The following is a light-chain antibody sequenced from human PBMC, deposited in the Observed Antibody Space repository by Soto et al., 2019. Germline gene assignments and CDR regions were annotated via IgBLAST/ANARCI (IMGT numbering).Light chain of an antibody. CDR2: DVS. Sequence: QSALTQPRSVSGSPGQSVTISCTGTSSDVGGYNYVSWYQHHPGKAPKLMIYDVSKRPSGVPDRFSGSKSGNTASLTISGXXXXXEADYYCCSYAGSYVFGTGTKVTVL. CDR1: SSDVGGYNY. CDR3: CSYAGSYV. J-gene: IGLJ1*01. V-gene: IGLV2-11*01.